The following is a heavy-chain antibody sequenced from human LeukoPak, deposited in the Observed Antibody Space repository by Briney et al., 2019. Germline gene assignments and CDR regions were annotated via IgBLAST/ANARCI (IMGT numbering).Heavy chain of an antibody. V-gene: IGHV3-74*01. CDR2: VNGNGSTT. D-gene: IGHD3-22*01. J-gene: IGHJ1*01. Sequence: PGGSLRLSCAASGFTFSKYWMHWVRQVPGKGLVWVSLVNGNGSTTNYADFVKGRFTISRDNAKNTLSPHVNSLRAEDTAVYYCATGNYYDSRGYYTFGYWGQGTLVTVSS. CDR3: ATGNYYDSRGYYTFGY. CDR1: GFTFSKYW.